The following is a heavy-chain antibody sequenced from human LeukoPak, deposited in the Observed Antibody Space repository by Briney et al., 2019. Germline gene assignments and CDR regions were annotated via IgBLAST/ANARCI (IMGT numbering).Heavy chain of an antibody. V-gene: IGHV5-51*01. J-gene: IGHJ4*02. D-gene: IGHD3-22*01. CDR1: GYSFTSYW. CDR3: ARRAYYYDSSGYYYFFDY. Sequence: GESLKISCKGSGYSFTSYWIGWVRQMPGKCLEWMGIIYPGDSDTRYSPSFQGQVTISADKSISTAYLQWSSLKASDTAMYYCARRAYYYDSSGYYYFFDYWGQGTLVTVSS. CDR2: IYPGDSDT.